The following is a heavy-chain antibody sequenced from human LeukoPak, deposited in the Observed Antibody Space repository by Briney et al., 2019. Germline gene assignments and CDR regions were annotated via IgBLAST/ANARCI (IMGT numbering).Heavy chain of an antibody. V-gene: IGHV1-69*05. D-gene: IGHD2-15*01. CDR2: IIPIFGTA. CDR3: ASSYCSGGSCYGSLYYYYYYMDV. J-gene: IGHJ6*03. Sequence: ASVKVSCKASGGTFSSYAISWVRQAPGQGLEWMGGIIPIFGTANYAQKCQGRVTITTDESTSTAYMELSSLRSEDTAVYYCASSYCSGGSCYGSLYYYYYYMDVWGKGTTVTVSS. CDR1: GGTFSSYA.